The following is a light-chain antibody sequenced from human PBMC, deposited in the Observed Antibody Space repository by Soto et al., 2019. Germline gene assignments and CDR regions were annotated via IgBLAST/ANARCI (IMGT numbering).Light chain of an antibody. J-gene: IGKJ5*01. CDR2: GAS. CDR1: QSVGRN. Sequence: EIVMTQSPATLSVSAGERATLSCRASQSVGRNLAWYQQKPGQAPRLLIYGASTRATDIPARFSGSGSGSEFTLTISGLQSEDFAVYYCQQYNSWPITFGQGTRL. V-gene: IGKV3-15*01. CDR3: QQYNSWPIT.